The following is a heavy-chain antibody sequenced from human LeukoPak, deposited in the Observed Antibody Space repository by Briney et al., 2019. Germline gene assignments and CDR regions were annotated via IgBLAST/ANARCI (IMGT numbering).Heavy chain of an antibody. CDR2: ISYDGNNK. D-gene: IGHD3-10*01. CDR1: GFTFSSYV. Sequence: GRSLRLSCAASGFTFSSYVMHWVRQAPGKGLEWVAGISYDGNNKYYAESVKGRFTISRDNSKNTLYLQMNSLRDEDTAVYYCAKDWVVRGVISYWGQGTLVTVSS. V-gene: IGHV3-30*18. CDR3: AKDWVVRGVISY. J-gene: IGHJ4*02.